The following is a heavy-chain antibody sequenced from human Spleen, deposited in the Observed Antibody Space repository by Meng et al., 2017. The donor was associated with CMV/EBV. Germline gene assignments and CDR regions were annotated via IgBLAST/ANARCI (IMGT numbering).Heavy chain of an antibody. CDR2: FDPGNGEE. J-gene: IGHJ4*02. CDR3: AVDLRDGYFN. V-gene: IGHV1-24*01. Sequence: ASVKVSCKVSGYIFTELYMHWVRQAPGKGLEWMGGFDPGNGEEVYAQRFQGRVTMNDDTSTETGYMELTSLGFDDTAVYYCAVDLRDGYFNWGQGTLVTVSS. D-gene: IGHD5-24*01. CDR1: GYIFTELY.